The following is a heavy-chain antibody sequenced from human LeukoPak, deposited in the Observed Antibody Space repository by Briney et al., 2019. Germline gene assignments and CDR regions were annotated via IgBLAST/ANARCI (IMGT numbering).Heavy chain of an antibody. CDR2: INRDGSST. Sequence: GGSLRLSCAASGFTFKTYWMSWVRQAPGKGLVWVSRINRDGSSTSYADSVKGRFTISRDNAKNTLYLQMNSLRAEDTAVYYCARDRETYYDILTGYYTLGDAFDIWSQGTMVTVSS. V-gene: IGHV3-74*01. D-gene: IGHD3-9*01. CDR1: GFTFKTYW. CDR3: ARDRETYYDILTGYYTLGDAFDI. J-gene: IGHJ3*02.